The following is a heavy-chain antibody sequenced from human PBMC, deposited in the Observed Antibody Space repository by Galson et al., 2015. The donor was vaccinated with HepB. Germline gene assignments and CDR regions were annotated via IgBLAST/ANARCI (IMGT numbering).Heavy chain of an antibody. CDR2: ISCDGSNK. CDR3: AKDYPDDDDNWFDP. V-gene: IGHV3-30*18. D-gene: IGHD3-3*01. CDR1: GFTFSSYG. Sequence: SLRLSCAASGFTFSSYGMHWVRQAPGKGLEWVAVISCDGSNKYYADSVKGRFTISRDNSKNTLYLQMNSLRAEDTAVYYCAKDYPDDDDNWFDPWGQGTLVAVSS. J-gene: IGHJ5*02.